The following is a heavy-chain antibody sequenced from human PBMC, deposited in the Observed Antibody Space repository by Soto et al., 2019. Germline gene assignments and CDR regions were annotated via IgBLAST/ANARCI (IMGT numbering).Heavy chain of an antibody. CDR1: GFTFSTYA. CDR2: IGGSGST. J-gene: IGHJ4*02. D-gene: IGHD6-6*01. CDR3: AKRASTTLKYFDY. Sequence: EVQLLESGGGLVQPGGSRRLSCAASGFTFSTYAMSWVRQAPGKGLEWVSTIGGSGSTYYTDSVKGRFTISRDNSKNTVYLQMNSLRAEDTAVYYCAKRASTTLKYFDYWGQGTLVTVSA. V-gene: IGHV3-23*01.